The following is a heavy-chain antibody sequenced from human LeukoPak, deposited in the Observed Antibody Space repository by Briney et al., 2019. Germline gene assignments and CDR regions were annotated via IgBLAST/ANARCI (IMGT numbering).Heavy chain of an antibody. V-gene: IGHV1-8*03. D-gene: IGHD1-1*01. CDR3: ARHADDRGYHYYYMDV. J-gene: IGHJ6*03. CDR1: GYTFTSYD. CDR2: MNPNSGNT. Sequence: ASVKVSCKASGYTFTSYDINWVRQATGQGLEWMGWMNPNSGNTGYAQKFQGRVTITRNTSISTAYMELSSLEASDTAIYYCARHADDRGYHYYYMDVWGKGTTVTVSS.